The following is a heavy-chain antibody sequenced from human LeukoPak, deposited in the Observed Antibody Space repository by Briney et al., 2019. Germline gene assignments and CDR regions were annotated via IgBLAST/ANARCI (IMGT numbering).Heavy chain of an antibody. CDR1: GGSISSYY. CDR3: ARAPPMGATYFDY. CDR2: IYSSGNT. D-gene: IGHD1-26*01. V-gene: IGHV4-4*07. Sequence: PSETLSLTCTVSGGSISSYYWSWFRQPAGKGLEWIGRIYSSGNTHYNPSLKSRLTMSVDTSKNQFSLKLSSVTAADTAVYYCARAPPMGATYFDYWGQGTLVTVSS. J-gene: IGHJ4*02.